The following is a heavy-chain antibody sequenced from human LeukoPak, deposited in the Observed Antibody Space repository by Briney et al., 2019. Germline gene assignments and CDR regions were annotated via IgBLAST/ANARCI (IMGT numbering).Heavy chain of an antibody. D-gene: IGHD2-15*01. CDR3: ARVGSRGGYCSGGSCYWFDP. CDR1: GFTFSSYA. Sequence: GGSLRLSCAASGFTFSSYAMSWVRQAPGKGLEWVSYISSSGTTIYYADSVKGRFTISRDSAKNSLYLQMNSLRADDTAVYYCARVGSRGGYCSGGSCYWFDPWGQGTLVTVSS. J-gene: IGHJ5*02. CDR2: ISSSGTTI. V-gene: IGHV3-48*04.